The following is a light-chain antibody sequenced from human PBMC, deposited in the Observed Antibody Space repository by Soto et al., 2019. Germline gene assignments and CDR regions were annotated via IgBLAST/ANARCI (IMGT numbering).Light chain of an antibody. J-gene: IGKJ4*01. CDR1: QSVSSNY. CDR2: GAS. V-gene: IGKV3-20*01. Sequence: EIVLTQSPGTLSLSPGERATLSCRASQSVSSNYLAWYQQKPGQAPRLLIYGASSGATGIPDRFSASGSGTDFNLTISRLEPEDFAVYFCQQYGSSPLTFGGGTKVEIK. CDR3: QQYGSSPLT.